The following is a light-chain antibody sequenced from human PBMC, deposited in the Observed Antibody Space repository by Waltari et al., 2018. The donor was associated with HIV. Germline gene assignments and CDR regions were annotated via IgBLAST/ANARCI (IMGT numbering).Light chain of an antibody. Sequence: QSVLTQPPSVSGAPGQGVTISCAGTSSNIGAGYDVHRYLQLPGTAPKLLIFSTNNRPSGVPDRFSGSKSGTSASLAITGLQAEDEADYYCQSFDSTVRGWVFGGGTKLTVL. CDR1: SSNIGAGYD. CDR2: STN. V-gene: IGLV1-40*01. CDR3: QSFDSTVRGWV. J-gene: IGLJ3*02.